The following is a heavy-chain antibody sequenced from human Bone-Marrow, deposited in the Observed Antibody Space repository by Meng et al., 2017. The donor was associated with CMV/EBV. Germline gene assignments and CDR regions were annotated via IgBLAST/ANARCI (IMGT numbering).Heavy chain of an antibody. CDR3: ARLWDSFYYYYGMDV. Sequence: ASVKVSCKASGYTFTGYYMHWVRQAPGQGLEWMGWMNPNSGNTGYAQKFQGRVTMTRNTSISTAYMELSSLRSEDTAVYYCARLWDSFYYYYGMDVWGQGTTVTVSS. D-gene: IGHD3/OR15-3a*01. CDR2: MNPNSGNT. V-gene: IGHV1-8*02. J-gene: IGHJ6*02. CDR1: GYTFTGYY.